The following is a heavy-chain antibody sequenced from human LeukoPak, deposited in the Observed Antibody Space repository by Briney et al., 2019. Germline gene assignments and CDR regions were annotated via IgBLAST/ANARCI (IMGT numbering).Heavy chain of an antibody. CDR3: AKVNTATYIIRDAFDI. J-gene: IGHJ3*02. CDR2: ISGSGVGT. V-gene: IGHV3-23*01. CDR1: GFTFSSYA. Sequence: GGSLRLSCAASGFTFSSYAMSWVRQAPGKGLEWVSAISGSGVGTYYAGSVKGRFTISRDSSKNTLYLQMNSLRAEDTAVYYCAKVNTATYIIRDAFDIWGQGTMVTVSS. D-gene: IGHD2-15*01.